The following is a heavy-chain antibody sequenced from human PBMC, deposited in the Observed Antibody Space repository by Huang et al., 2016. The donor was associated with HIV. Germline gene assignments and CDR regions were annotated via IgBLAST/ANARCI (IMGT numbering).Heavy chain of an antibody. V-gene: IGHV3-7*01. CDR3: ATKTAGMDI. CDR2: IKQDETEK. CDR1: TFSFGAYG. Sequence: VESEGRSVQPGGSIRLSCVGSTFSFGAYGMIWVRQRPGMGLEWVANIKQDETEKYYVYSVKGRFNISRDNAKKVLFLEMDALRVEDTAIYFCATKTAGMDIWGQGTTVIVSS. J-gene: IGHJ6*02.